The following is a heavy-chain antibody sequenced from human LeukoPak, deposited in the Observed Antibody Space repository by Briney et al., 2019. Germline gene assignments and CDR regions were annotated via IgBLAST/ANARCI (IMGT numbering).Heavy chain of an antibody. V-gene: IGHV3-74*01. Sequence: GGSLRLSCAASGFTFSSYWMHWVRQAPGKGLVWVPRINSDGSSTSYADSVKGRFTISRDNAKNTLYLQMNSLRAEDTAVYYCAREATRYYDSSGDVDYWGQGTLVTVSS. CDR2: INSDGSST. J-gene: IGHJ4*02. D-gene: IGHD3-22*01. CDR1: GFTFSSYW. CDR3: AREATRYYDSSGDVDY.